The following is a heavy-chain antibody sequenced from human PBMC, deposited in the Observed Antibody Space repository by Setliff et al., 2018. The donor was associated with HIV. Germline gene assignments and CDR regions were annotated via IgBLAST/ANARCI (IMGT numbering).Heavy chain of an antibody. J-gene: IGHJ6*03. D-gene: IGHD2-15*01. CDR1: GGSINSYY. CDR2: IYSSGST. CDR3: ALTGHRLLRGYMDV. V-gene: IGHV4-4*07. Sequence: PSETLSLTCTVSGGSINSYYWSWIRQPAGKGLEWMGRIYSSGSTNYNPSLKSRVTMSVDTSKNQISLKLSSVTAADTAVYYCALTGHRLLRGYMDVWGKGTTVTVSS.